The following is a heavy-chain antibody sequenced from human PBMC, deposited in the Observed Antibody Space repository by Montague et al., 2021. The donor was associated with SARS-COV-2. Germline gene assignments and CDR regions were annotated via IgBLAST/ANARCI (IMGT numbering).Heavy chain of an antibody. D-gene: IGHD2-15*01. J-gene: IGHJ4*02. Sequence: SETLSLTCSVYGGSISTYYWSWIRQPPGKGLEWIGYIYYSGSTNYNPSLKSRVTISIDTSKNQFSLELSSVTAADMAVYYCASPGGCCTGGSCYYAYWGQGTLVTVSS. CDR1: GGSISTYY. CDR2: IYYSGST. CDR3: ASPGGCCTGGSCYYAY. V-gene: IGHV4-59*01.